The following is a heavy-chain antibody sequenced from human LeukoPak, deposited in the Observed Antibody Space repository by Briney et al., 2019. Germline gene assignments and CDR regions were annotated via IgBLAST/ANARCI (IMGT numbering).Heavy chain of an antibody. CDR1: GYSISSGYY. CDR2: VYHSGST. J-gene: IGHJ5*02. V-gene: IGHV4-38-2*01. D-gene: IGHD3-22*01. CDR3: ARHGNYYDTSQSDP. Sequence: SETLSLTCAVSGYSISSGYYWGWIRQPPWKGLEWIGSVYHSGSTYYNPSLKSRVTISVDTSKNQFSLKLSSVTAADTAVYYCARHGNYYDTSQSDPWGQGTLVTVSS.